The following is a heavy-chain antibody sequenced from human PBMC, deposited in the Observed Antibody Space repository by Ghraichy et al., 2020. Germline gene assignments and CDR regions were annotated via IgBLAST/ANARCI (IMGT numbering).Heavy chain of an antibody. CDR1: GGSVSSYF. V-gene: IGHV4-59*02. Sequence: SQTLSLTCTVSGGSVSSYFWTWIRQPPGKGLEWIGQISYGGRTNYNPSLKSRLTISVDTSKNQFSLKLTSVTAADTAVYYCARDASNAVNGLFYGVDVWGRGAPVTVSS. D-gene: IGHD1-1*01. CDR2: ISYGGRT. J-gene: IGHJ6*02. CDR3: ARDASNAVNGLFYGVDV.